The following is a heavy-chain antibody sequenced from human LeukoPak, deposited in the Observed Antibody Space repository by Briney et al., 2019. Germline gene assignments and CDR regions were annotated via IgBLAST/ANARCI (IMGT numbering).Heavy chain of an antibody. CDR2: ISYDGSNK. D-gene: IGHD6-13*01. CDR1: GFTFSSYA. CDR3: AFGPGSIAAAGTNC. Sequence: PGGSLRLSCAASGFTFSSYAMHWVRQAPGKGLEWVAVISYDGSNKYYADSVKGRFTISRDNSKNTLYLQMNSLRAEDTAVYYCAFGPGSIAAAGTNCWGQGTLVTVSS. V-gene: IGHV3-30-3*01. J-gene: IGHJ4*02.